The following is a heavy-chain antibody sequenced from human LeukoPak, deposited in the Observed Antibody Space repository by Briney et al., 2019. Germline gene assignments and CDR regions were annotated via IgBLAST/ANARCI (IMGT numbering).Heavy chain of an antibody. V-gene: IGHV4-39*01. Sequence: PSETLSLTCTVSGGSVSSSGYYWGWIRQPPGKGLEWIGSIYYSGTTYYNPSLKSRVTISVDTSKNQFSLKLTSVTAADTAVYYCARVYYYGSGSYYNDYWGQGTLVTVSS. D-gene: IGHD3-10*01. CDR1: GGSVSSSGYY. J-gene: IGHJ4*02. CDR3: ARVYYYGSGSYYNDY. CDR2: IYYSGTT.